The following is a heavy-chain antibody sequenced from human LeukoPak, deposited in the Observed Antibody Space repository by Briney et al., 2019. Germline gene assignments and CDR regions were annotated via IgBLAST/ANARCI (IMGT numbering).Heavy chain of an antibody. V-gene: IGHV1-69*13. CDR2: IIPIFGTA. Sequence: GASVKVSCKASEYTFSIYNMHWVRQAPGQGLEWMGGIIPIFGTANYAQKFQGRVTITADESTSTAYMELSSLRSEDTAVYYCARGRAIVGATIRPDAFDIWGQGTMVTVSS. CDR3: ARGRAIVGATIRPDAFDI. J-gene: IGHJ3*02. D-gene: IGHD1-26*01. CDR1: EYTFSIYN.